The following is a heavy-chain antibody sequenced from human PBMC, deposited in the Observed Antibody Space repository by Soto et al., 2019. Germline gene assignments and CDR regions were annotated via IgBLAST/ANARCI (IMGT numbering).Heavy chain of an antibody. CDR1: GFTFSSYN. CDR3: AKDQRYDSSGYSDFDY. J-gene: IGHJ4*02. Sequence: GGSLRLSCEASGFTFSSYNMNWVRQAPGKGLEWVPSISTRSDYIYYADSLKGRFTVSRDNAKNSLYLQMNSLRAEDTAVYYCAKDQRYDSSGYSDFDYWGQGTLVTVSS. V-gene: IGHV3-21*01. CDR2: ISTRSDYI. D-gene: IGHD3-22*01.